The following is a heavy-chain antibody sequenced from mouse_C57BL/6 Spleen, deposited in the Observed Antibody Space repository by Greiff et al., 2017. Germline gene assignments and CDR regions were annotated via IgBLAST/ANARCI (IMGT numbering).Heavy chain of an antibody. CDR2: INPSSGYT. CDR3: ARGRGVTTVVGENFDY. CDR1: GYTFTSYT. D-gene: IGHD1-1*01. V-gene: IGHV1-4*01. J-gene: IGHJ2*01. Sequence: QVQLQQPGAELARPGASVKMSCKASGYTFTSYTMHWVKQRPGQGLEWIGYINPSSGYTKYNQKFKDKATLTADKSSSTAYMQLSSLTSEDSAVYYCARGRGVTTVVGENFDYWGQGTTLTVSS.